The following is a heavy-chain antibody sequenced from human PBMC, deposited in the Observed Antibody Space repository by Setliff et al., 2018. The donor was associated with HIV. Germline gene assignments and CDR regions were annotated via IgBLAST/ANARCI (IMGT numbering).Heavy chain of an antibody. CDR3: ASGGVDFVWGSYSPVPI. CDR1: GGSFSTYY. D-gene: IGHD3-16*01. CDR2: INHTGNT. V-gene: IGHV4-34*01. Sequence: SETLSLTCAVYGGSFSTYYWSWIRQRPGKGLEWIGEINHTGNTNYNPSVKSRVTISVDTSKNQFSLKLSSVTAADTAVYYCASGGVDFVWGSYSPVPIWGQGTMVTVSS. J-gene: IGHJ3*02.